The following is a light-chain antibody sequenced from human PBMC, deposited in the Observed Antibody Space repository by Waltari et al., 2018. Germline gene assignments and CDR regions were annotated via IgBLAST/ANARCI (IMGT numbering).Light chain of an antibody. CDR3: SSFTSSSTHV. V-gene: IGLV2-18*02. CDR2: EVT. Sequence: QSALTQPPSASGSPGQSVTISCTGTSSDVGAYDRVSWYQRHPGKAPKLVIDEVTKRPSGVPDRFSGSKSGNTASLTISGLQAEDEADYYCSSFTSSSTHVFGTGTKVTVV. CDR1: SSDVGAYDR. J-gene: IGLJ1*01.